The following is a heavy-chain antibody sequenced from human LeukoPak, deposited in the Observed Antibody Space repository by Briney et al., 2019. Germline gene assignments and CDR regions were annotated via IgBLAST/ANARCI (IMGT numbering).Heavy chain of an antibody. J-gene: IGHJ4*02. CDR1: GGSFSDYY. V-gene: IGHV4-34*04. CDR3: AKCSYCSSISCYRGRGFFGY. D-gene: IGHD2-2*01. Sequence: SETLPLTCAVYGGSFSDYYWSWIRQPPGKGLEWIGPINHSRNTNNKPSLRSRATISVDTHKNQFSSKLTSVTAADTAVLCGAKCSYCSSISCYRGRGFFGYWGQGTLVTVCS. CDR2: INHSRNT.